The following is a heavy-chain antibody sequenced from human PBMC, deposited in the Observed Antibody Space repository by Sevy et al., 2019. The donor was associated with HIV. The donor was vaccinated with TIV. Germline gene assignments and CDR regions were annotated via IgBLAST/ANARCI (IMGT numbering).Heavy chain of an antibody. V-gene: IGHV3-7*01. J-gene: IGHJ4*02. Sequence: GGSLRLSCAASGFTFSSYWMSWVRQAPGKGLEWVANIKQDGSEKYYVDSVKGRFTISRDNAKNSLYLQMNSLRAEDTAVYYRARDDYGGNFDYWGQGTLVTVSS. CDR1: GFTFSSYW. D-gene: IGHD4-17*01. CDR2: IKQDGSEK. CDR3: ARDDYGGNFDY.